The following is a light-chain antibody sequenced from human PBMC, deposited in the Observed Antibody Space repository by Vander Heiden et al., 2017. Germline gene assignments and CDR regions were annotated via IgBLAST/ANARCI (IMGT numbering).Light chain of an antibody. CDR3: QQYDNWWT. Sequence: EIVMTQSPATLSVSPGERATLSCRASQSVSSNLVWYQQKPGQAPSLLIYGASTRATGIPARFSGSGSGTEFTLTISSLQSEDFAVYYCQQYDNWWTFGQGTKVEVK. V-gene: IGKV3-15*01. CDR1: QSVSSN. J-gene: IGKJ1*01. CDR2: GAS.